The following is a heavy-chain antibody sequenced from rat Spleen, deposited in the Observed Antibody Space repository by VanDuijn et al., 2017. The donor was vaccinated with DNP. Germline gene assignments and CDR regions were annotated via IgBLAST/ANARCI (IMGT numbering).Heavy chain of an antibody. CDR1: GFSLTSYH. V-gene: IGHV2-52*01. D-gene: IGHD5-1*01. CDR3: TRESWGYVMDA. J-gene: IGHJ4*01. Sequence: QVQLKESGPGLVQPSQTLSLTCTVSGFSLTSYHVHWVRQPPGQGLEWLGILWGHGNTDYNSALKSRLRINRDTSKSQVFLKMNSLQSDDTATYYCTRESWGYVMDAWGQGASVTVSS. CDR2: LWGHGNT.